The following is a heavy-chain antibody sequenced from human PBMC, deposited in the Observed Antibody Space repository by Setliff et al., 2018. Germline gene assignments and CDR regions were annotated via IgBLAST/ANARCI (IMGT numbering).Heavy chain of an antibody. CDR1: GGSFSGYY. Sequence: SETLSLTCAVYGGSFSGYYWSWIRQPPGKGLEWIGEINHSGSTNYNPSLKSRVTISVDTSKNQFSLKLSSVTAADTAVYYCARVSQYSSGWYYYYYYGMDVWGQGTTVTVSS. CDR3: ARVSQYSSGWYYYYYYGMDV. D-gene: IGHD6-19*01. J-gene: IGHJ6*02. CDR2: INHSGST. V-gene: IGHV4-34*01.